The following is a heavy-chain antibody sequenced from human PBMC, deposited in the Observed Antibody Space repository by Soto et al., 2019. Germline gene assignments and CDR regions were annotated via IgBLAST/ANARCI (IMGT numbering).Heavy chain of an antibody. D-gene: IGHD1-26*01. Sequence: PSETLSLTCTVSGGSISSYYWSWIRQPPGKGLEWIGYIYYSGSTNYNPSLKRQDNIKEDTSKNQFSLMLTFVTAADTAVYYCARRYGGNFDYWGQGTLVTVSS. J-gene: IGHJ4*02. CDR2: IYYSGST. V-gene: IGHV4-59*01. CDR1: GGSISSYY. CDR3: ARRYGGNFDY.